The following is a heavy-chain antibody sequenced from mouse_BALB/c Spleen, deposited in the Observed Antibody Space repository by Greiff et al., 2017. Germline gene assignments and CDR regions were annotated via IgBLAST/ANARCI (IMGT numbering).Heavy chain of an antibody. CDR1: GYSITSDYA. V-gene: IGHV3-2*02. CDR2: ISYSGST. CDR3: ASPLYGSSYDWYFDV. Sequence: EVQLQQSGPGLVKPSQSPSLTCTVTGYSITSDYAWNWIRQFPGNKLEWMGYISYSGSTSYNPSLKSRISITRDTSKNQFFLQLNSVTTEDTATYYCASPLYGSSYDWYFDVWGAGTTVTVSS. D-gene: IGHD1-1*01. J-gene: IGHJ1*01.